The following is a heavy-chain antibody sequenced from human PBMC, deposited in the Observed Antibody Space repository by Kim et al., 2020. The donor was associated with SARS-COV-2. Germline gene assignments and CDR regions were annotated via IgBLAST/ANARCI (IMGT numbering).Heavy chain of an antibody. CDR3: TRGGGYFET. Sequence: GDTNYTPSRKSRVTIAVDTSKNQFSLNLSSVTAADTAVYYCTRGGGYFETWGQGTLVTVSS. V-gene: IGHV4-59*09. D-gene: IGHD3-9*01. CDR2: GDT. J-gene: IGHJ4*02.